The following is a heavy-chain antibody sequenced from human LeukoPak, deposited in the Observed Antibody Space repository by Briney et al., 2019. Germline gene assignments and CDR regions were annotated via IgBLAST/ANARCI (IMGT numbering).Heavy chain of an antibody. D-gene: IGHD4-17*01. CDR1: GYSFTSYW. V-gene: IGHV1-18*04. J-gene: IGHJ4*02. CDR2: ISPYNGDT. CDR3: VRDENYGIYINFDF. Sequence: PGESLKISCKGSGYSFTSYWIGWVRQAPGEGLEWMGWISPYNGDTNYAQKFQGRLTLTTDTSTSTASMELRSLTSDDTAVYYCVRDENYGIYINFDFWGQGTVVTVSS.